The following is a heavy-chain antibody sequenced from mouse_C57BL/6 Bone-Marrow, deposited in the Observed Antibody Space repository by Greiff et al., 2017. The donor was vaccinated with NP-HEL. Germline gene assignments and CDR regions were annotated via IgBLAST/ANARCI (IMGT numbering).Heavy chain of an antibody. CDR2: ISYDGSN. D-gene: IGHD2-3*01. V-gene: IGHV3-6*01. CDR1: GYSITSGYY. CDR3: ARADGYYWFAY. Sequence: EVQLMESGPGLVKPSQSLSLTCSVTGYSITSGYYWNWIRQFPGNKLEWMGYISYDGSNNYNPSLKNRISITRDTSKNQFFLKLNSVTTEDTATYYCARADGYYWFAYWGQGTLVTVSA. J-gene: IGHJ3*01.